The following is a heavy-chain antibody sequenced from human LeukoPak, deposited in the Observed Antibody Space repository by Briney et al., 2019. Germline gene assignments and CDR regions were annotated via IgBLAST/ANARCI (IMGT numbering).Heavy chain of an antibody. J-gene: IGHJ4*02. V-gene: IGHV4-4*02. D-gene: IGHD6-25*01. CDR2: IYHSGST. CDR1: GGSISSNNW. CDR3: AGKVITAAADY. Sequence: PSGTLSLTCAVSGGSISSNNWWSWVRQPPGKGLEWIGEIYHSGSTNYNPSLKSRVTISIDKSKNQFSLKLNSVTAADTAVYYCAGKVITAAADYWGQGTLVTVSS.